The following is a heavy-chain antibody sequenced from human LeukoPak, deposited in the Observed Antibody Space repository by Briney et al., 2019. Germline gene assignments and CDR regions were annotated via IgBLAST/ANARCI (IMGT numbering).Heavy chain of an antibody. CDR3: ARDPTRWLQLRYGIDV. D-gene: IGHD5-24*01. CDR2: IIPILGIA. J-gene: IGHJ6*02. CDR1: GGTFSTYA. Sequence: ASVKVSCKASGGTFSTYAIRWVRQAPGQGLEWMGRIIPILGIAKYTQTFPARVTITEDKSTTTTYMQRSRLRAEDTAVYYCARDPTRWLQLRYGIDVWGQGTTVTVSS. V-gene: IGHV1-69*04.